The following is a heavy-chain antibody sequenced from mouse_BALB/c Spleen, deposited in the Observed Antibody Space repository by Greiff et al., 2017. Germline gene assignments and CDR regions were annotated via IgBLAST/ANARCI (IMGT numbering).Heavy chain of an antibody. D-gene: IGHD1-1*01. CDR3: ARWNYGSSYVGFAY. Sequence: DVKLVESGGGLVQPGGSRKLSCAASGFTFSSFGMHWVRQAPEKGLEWVAYISSGSSTIYYADTVKGRFTISRDNPKNTLFLQMTSLRSEDTAVYYCARWNYGSSYVGFAYWGQGTLVTVSA. CDR2: ISSGSSTI. V-gene: IGHV5-17*02. CDR1: GFTFSSFG. J-gene: IGHJ3*01.